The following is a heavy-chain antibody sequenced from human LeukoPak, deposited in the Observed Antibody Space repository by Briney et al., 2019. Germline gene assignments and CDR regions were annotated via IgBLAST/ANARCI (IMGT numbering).Heavy chain of an antibody. Sequence: GESLRISCQGSGSTFSNNWSTWVRQMPGKGLEWMGKINPSDSYTDYNPPFQGHVTISADKSISTAYLQWSSLKAPDTAIYYWARGLGWLDPWGQGTLVTVSS. V-gene: IGHV5-10-1*01. CDR2: INPSDSYT. CDR1: GSTFSNNW. J-gene: IGHJ5*02. CDR3: ARGLGWLDP.